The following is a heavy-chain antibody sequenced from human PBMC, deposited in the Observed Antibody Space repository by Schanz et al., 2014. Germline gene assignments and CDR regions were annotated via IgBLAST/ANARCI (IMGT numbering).Heavy chain of an antibody. CDR3: AKSYDTSGYSGFDY. CDR2: IWYDGNNK. D-gene: IGHD3-22*01. CDR1: GFTFSSYG. V-gene: IGHV3-33*06. Sequence: LVESGGGVVQPGRSLRLSCAASGFTFSSYGMHWVRQAPGKGLEWVAVIWYDGNNKFYADSVKGRFIISRDNSKNTLDLQMNSLRTEDTAVYFCAKSYDTSGYSGFDYWGQGTLVTVSS. J-gene: IGHJ4*02.